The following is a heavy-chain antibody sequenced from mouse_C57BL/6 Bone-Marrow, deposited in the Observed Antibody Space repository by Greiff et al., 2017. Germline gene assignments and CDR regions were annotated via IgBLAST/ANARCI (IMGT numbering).Heavy chain of an antibody. CDR2: IYPRSGNT. CDR3: ARHAIATVVDY. D-gene: IGHD1-1*01. J-gene: IGHJ2*01. V-gene: IGHV1-81*01. Sequence: QVQLKESGAELARPGASVKLSCKASGYTFTSYGISWVKQRTGQGLEWIGEIYPRSGNTYYNEKFKGKATLTADKSSSTAYMELRSLTSEDSAVXFCARHAIATVVDYWGQGTTLTVSS. CDR1: GYTFTSYG.